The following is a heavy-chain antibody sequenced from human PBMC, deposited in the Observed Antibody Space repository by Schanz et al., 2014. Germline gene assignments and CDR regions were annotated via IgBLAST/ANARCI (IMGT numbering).Heavy chain of an antibody. V-gene: IGHV1-3*01. D-gene: IGHD3-22*01. J-gene: IGHJ4*02. CDR2: INAANGNT. Sequence: QVLQVQSGSELKKPGASVKVSCKASGYSFISHAIHWVRQAPGQRLEWMGWINAANGNTRYSQKFQGRVTNTADKSTSTAYMDLSSLRPEDTAVYYCARSNYYDNSDYYNSFDYWGQGTLVTVSS. CDR3: ARSNYYDNSDYYNSFDY. CDR1: GYSFISHA.